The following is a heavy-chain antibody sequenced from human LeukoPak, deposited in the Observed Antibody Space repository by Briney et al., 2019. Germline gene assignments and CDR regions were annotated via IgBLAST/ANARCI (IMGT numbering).Heavy chain of an antibody. CDR1: GFTFSSYA. Sequence: GSLRLSCTASGFTFSSYAMSWVRPAPGKGLEWVSTIYGGSGSTYYADSVKGRFTISIDNSKNTLSLQMNSLRAEDTTIYYCAKSRLVVTAMDYWGQGTLVTVSS. CDR3: AKSRLVVTAMDY. CDR2: IYGGSGST. D-gene: IGHD2-21*02. J-gene: IGHJ4*02. V-gene: IGHV3-23*01.